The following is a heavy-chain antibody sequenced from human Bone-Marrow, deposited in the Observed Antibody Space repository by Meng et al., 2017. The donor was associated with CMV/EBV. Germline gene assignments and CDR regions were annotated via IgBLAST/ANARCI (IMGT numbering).Heavy chain of an antibody. Sequence: SQTLSLICAISGDSVPSNSAAWNWISQSPSRGLEWLGRTYYRSKWYDDYAMAVKSRITINPDTSKNQFSLQLNSVTPEDTAVYYCARDYYDSGAYYYTEEYYHGLDVWGQGTTVTVSS. CDR3: ARDYYDSGAYYYTEEYYHGLDV. D-gene: IGHD3-22*01. J-gene: IGHJ6*02. V-gene: IGHV6-1*01. CDR2: TYYRSKWYD. CDR1: GDSVPSNSAA.